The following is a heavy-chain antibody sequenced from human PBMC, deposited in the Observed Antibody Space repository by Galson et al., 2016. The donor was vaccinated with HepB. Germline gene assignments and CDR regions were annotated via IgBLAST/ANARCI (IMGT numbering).Heavy chain of an antibody. CDR3: SSAAYHYGSNGYYFAY. D-gene: IGHD3-22*01. Sequence: SLRLSCAASGFTFSDYWVAWVRQTPGEGLEWVANIKPDASEKSYVASLKGRFTFSRDNAKNSRYLQMNSLKPEDTAVYYCSSAAYHYGSNGYYFAYWGQGTLVTVSS. J-gene: IGHJ4*02. CDR2: IKPDASEK. CDR1: GFTFSDYW. V-gene: IGHV3-7*05.